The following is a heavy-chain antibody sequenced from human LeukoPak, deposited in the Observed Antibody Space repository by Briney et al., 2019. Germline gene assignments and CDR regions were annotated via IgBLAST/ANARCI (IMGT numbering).Heavy chain of an antibody. CDR2: IYHSGST. D-gene: IGHD3-10*01. Sequence: SETLSLTCAVSGGSISSSNWWSWVRQPPGKGLEWIGEIYHSGSTNYNPSLKSRVTISVDKSKNQFSLKLSSVTAADTAVYYCARDNMVRGVYYYYMDVWGKGTTVTVSS. CDR3: ARDNMVRGVYYYYMDV. V-gene: IGHV4-4*02. CDR1: GGSISSSNW. J-gene: IGHJ6*03.